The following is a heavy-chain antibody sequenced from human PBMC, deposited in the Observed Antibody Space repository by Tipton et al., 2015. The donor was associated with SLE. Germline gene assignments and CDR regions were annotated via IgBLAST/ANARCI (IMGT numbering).Heavy chain of an antibody. J-gene: IGHJ5*02. D-gene: IGHD2-8*01. CDR3: GRQEWVTKPNGVDP. CDR1: GGSISSSSYY. CDR2: IFYSGGT. V-gene: IGHV4-39*01. Sequence: TLSLTCTVSGGSISSSSYYWGWIRQPPGKGLEWIGSIFYSGGTYYSPSLKSRVTMSVDTSKNQFFLKLSSVTAADTAVYYCGRQEWVTKPNGVDPWGQGTLVTVSP.